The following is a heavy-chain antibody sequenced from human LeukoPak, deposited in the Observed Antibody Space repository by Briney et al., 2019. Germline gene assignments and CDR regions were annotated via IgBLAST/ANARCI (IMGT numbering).Heavy chain of an antibody. CDR2: ISSSGSTI. Sequence: PGGSLRLSCAASGFTFSSYEMNWVRQAPGKGLEWVSYISSSGSTIYYADSVKGRFTISRDNAKNSLHLQMNSLRAEDTAVYYCARAEYGSGYLFFDYWGQGTLVTVSS. CDR3: ARAEYGSGYLFFDY. D-gene: IGHD3-22*01. CDR1: GFTFSSYE. V-gene: IGHV3-48*03. J-gene: IGHJ4*02.